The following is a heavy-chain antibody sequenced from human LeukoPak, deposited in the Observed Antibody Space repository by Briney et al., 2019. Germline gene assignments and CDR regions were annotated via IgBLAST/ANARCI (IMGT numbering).Heavy chain of an antibody. D-gene: IGHD6-13*01. J-gene: IGHJ6*03. V-gene: IGHV3-48*03. Sequence: GGSLRLSCAASGFTFSSYEMNWVRQAPGKGLEWVSYISSRGSTIYYADSVKGRFTISRDNAKNSLWLQMNSLRAEDTAVYYCARVASSSWHYYYYYMDVWGKGTTVTISS. CDR3: ARVASSSWHYYYYYMDV. CDR1: GFTFSSYE. CDR2: ISSRGSTI.